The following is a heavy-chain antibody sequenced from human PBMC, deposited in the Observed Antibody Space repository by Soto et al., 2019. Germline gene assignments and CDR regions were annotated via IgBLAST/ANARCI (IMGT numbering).Heavy chain of an antibody. CDR3: AREIVTAGGNNYFDP. V-gene: IGHV4-4*02. J-gene: IGHJ5*02. CDR2: VYHTGDT. Sequence: KPSETLSLTCGVSGGTVASSHWWSWVCQSPGRGLEWIGNVYHTGDTNFNPSLQSRVTFSVDKSNNQFSLRLTSVTAADTAVYFCAREIVTAGGNNYFDPWGPGTLVTVSS. D-gene: IGHD2-21*02. CDR1: GGTVASSHW.